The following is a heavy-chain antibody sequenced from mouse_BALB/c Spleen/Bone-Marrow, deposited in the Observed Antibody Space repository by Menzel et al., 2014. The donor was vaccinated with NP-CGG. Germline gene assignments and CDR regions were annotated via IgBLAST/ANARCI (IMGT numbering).Heavy chain of an antibody. Sequence: EVKLVESGGGLVQPGGSLKLSCAASGFDFRRYWMSWVRQVPGKGLEWIGEINPESSTINYTPSLKDKFIISRDNAKNTLYLQMSKVRSEDTALYYCARLGYYGYFVDGGQGTTLTVSS. CDR1: GFDFRRYW. V-gene: IGHV4-1*02. CDR3: ARLGYYGYFVD. CDR2: INPESSTI. D-gene: IGHD2-3*01. J-gene: IGHJ2*01.